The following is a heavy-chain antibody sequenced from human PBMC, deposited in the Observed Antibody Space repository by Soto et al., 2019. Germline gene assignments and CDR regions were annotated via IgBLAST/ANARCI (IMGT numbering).Heavy chain of an antibody. CDR3: ARVTDSSSQWFDP. CDR1: GGSFSGYY. D-gene: IGHD6-6*01. J-gene: IGHJ5*02. Sequence: QVQLQQWGAGLLKPSETLSLTCAVYGGSFSGYYWSWIRQPPGKGLEWIGEINHSGSTNYNPSLKSRVTISVDTSKNQFSLKLCSVTAADTAVYYCARVTDSSSQWFDPWGQGTLVTVSS. CDR2: INHSGST. V-gene: IGHV4-34*01.